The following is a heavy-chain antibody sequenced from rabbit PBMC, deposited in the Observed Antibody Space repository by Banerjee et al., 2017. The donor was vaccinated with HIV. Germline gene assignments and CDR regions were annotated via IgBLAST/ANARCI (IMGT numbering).Heavy chain of an antibody. CDR1: GFSFSSSYW. Sequence: QEQLEESGGDLVKPEGSLTLTCTASGFSFSSSYWICWVRQAPGKGLEWIACINTISGDTVYATWATGRFTVSKTSSTTVTLQMTSLTAADTATYFCARTTYGVGGVGYFFSLWGPGTLVTVS. V-gene: IGHV1S45*01. CDR3: ARTTYGVGGVGYFFSL. CDR2: INTISGDT. D-gene: IGHD2-1*01. J-gene: IGHJ4*01.